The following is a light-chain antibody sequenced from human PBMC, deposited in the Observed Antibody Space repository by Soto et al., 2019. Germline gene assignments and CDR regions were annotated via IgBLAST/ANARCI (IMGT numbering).Light chain of an antibody. CDR1: QSVSSSY. J-gene: IGKJ1*01. Sequence: EIVVTQSPGTLSLSPGERATLSCRASQSVSSSYLAWYQQKPGQAPRLLIYGASSRATGIPDRFSGSGSGTDFTLTISRLEPEDFAVYYCQPYGSSQSFGQGTKVEIK. CDR2: GAS. CDR3: QPYGSSQS. V-gene: IGKV3-20*01.